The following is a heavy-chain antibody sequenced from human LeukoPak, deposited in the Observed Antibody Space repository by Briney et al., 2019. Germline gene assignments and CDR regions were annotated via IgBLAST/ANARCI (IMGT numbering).Heavy chain of an antibody. J-gene: IGHJ3*02. Sequence: ASVKVPCKASGYTFTGYYMHWVRQAPGQGLEWMGWINPNSGGTNYAQKFQGRVTMTRDTSISTAYMELSRLRSDDTAVYYCARAERLVAATRPIFDIWGQGTMVTVSS. CDR2: INPNSGGT. D-gene: IGHD2-15*01. CDR1: GYTFTGYY. CDR3: ARAERLVAATRPIFDI. V-gene: IGHV1-2*02.